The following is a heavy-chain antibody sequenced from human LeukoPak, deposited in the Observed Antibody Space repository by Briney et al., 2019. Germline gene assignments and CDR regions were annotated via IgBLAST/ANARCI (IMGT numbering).Heavy chain of an antibody. Sequence: ASVKVSCKASGYTFTGYYIHWVRQAPGQGLEGMGWINPNGGGTNYAQKFQGRVTMTRDTSISTAYMELSRLRSDDTDVYYCARGGYGGAISGILDSWGQGTLVTVSS. CDR2: INPNGGGT. CDR3: ARGGYGGAISGILDS. D-gene: IGHD6-25*01. J-gene: IGHJ4*02. V-gene: IGHV1-2*02. CDR1: GYTFTGYY.